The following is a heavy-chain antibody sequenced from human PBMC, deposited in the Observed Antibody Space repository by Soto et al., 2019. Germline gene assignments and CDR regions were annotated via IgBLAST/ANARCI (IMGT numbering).Heavy chain of an antibody. V-gene: IGHV3-74*01. CDR3: IKASTGTVVGGYR. CDR2: ISSDGRNT. Sequence: EVQLVESGGGLVQPGGSLRLSCAASGFAFSSYWMQWVRQAPGKGPVWVTRISSDGRNTTYADFVKGRFTISRDNAENTLHLQMSILTDADTAVYYCIKASTGTVVGGYRWGQGTLVTVST. J-gene: IGHJ5*02. CDR1: GFAFSSYW. D-gene: IGHD3-10*01.